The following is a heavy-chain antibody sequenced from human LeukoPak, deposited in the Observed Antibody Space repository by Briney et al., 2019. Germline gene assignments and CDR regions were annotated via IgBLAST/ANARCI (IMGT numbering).Heavy chain of an antibody. Sequence: SETLSLTCTVSGGSISTYYWSWIRQPPGKGLEWIRYIHYSGSTNYNPSLKSRVTISVGTSKNQFSLKLSSVTAADTAVYYCARGYFDNSGYSAPFHYWGQGTLVTVSS. CDR3: ARGYFDNSGYSAPFHY. J-gene: IGHJ4*02. CDR2: IHYSGST. D-gene: IGHD3-22*01. V-gene: IGHV4-59*01. CDR1: GGSISTYY.